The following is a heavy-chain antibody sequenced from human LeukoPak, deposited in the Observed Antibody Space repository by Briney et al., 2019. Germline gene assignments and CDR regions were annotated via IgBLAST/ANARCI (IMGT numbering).Heavy chain of an antibody. CDR3: ARDSSYGYSGYFDY. J-gene: IGHJ4*02. CDR2: ISSSGSTI. Sequence: HPGGSLRLSCAASGFTFSSYSMNWVRQAPGKGLEWVSYISSSGSTIYYADSVKGRFTISRDNAKNSLYLQMNSLRAEDTAVYYCARDSSYGYSGYFDYWGQGTLVTVSS. D-gene: IGHD5-18*01. V-gene: IGHV3-48*04. CDR1: GFTFSSYS.